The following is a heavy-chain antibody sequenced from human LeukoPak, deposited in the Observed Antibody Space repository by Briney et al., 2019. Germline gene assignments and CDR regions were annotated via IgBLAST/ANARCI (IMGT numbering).Heavy chain of an antibody. J-gene: IGHJ3*02. D-gene: IGHD3-3*01. V-gene: IGHV3-23*01. Sequence: GGSLRLSCAASGFTFSSYAMSWVRQAPGKGLEWVSAISGSGGSTYYADSVKGRFTISRDNSKNTLYLQMNSLRAEDTAVYYCAKEGQDFGVVMWDAFDIWGQGTMVTVSS. CDR2: ISGSGGST. CDR1: GFTFSSYA. CDR3: AKEGQDFGVVMWDAFDI.